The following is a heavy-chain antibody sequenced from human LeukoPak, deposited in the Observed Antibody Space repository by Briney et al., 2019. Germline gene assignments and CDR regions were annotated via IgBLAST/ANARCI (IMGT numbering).Heavy chain of an antibody. CDR1: GFTFDNYA. V-gene: IGHV3-43D*03. CDR3: ASLLWFGDSDYYYMDV. Sequence: PGGSLRLSCAASGFTFDNYAMQWVRHAPGKGLEWVSLISWDGGSTYYADSVKGRFTISRDNSKNSLYLQMNSLRAEDTALYYCASLLWFGDSDYYYMDVWGKGTTVTVSS. J-gene: IGHJ6*03. CDR2: ISWDGGST. D-gene: IGHD3-10*01.